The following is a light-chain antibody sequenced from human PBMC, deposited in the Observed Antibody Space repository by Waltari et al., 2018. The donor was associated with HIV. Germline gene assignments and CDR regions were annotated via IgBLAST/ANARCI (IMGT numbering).Light chain of an antibody. V-gene: IGKV3D-15*01. CDR2: DPS. Sequence: EIVMTQSPPTLSVSPGDRATLSCRASQTIPNTLAGYQQTPGQPPRLLIYDPSVRAAGVPARFSAGGSGTEFTLSISSLQSEDLALYFCQQYKEGPWTFGQGTRV. CDR3: QQYKEGPWT. J-gene: IGKJ1*01. CDR1: QTIPNT.